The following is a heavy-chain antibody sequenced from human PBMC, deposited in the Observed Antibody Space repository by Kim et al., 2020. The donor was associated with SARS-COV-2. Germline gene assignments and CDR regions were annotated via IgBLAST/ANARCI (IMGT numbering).Heavy chain of an antibody. CDR3: ARLSDYYDSSGYYFDY. Sequence: SLKSRVTISVDTSKNQFSLKLSSVTAADTAVYYCARLSDYYDSSGYYFDYWGQGTLVTVSS. J-gene: IGHJ4*02. V-gene: IGHV4-39*01. D-gene: IGHD3-22*01.